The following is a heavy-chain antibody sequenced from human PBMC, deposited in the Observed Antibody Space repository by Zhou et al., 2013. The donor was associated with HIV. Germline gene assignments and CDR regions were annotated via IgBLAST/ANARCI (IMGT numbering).Heavy chain of an antibody. J-gene: IGHJ6*02. CDR3: GRRGLWDDGIEIVRGGMDV. V-gene: IGHV1-8*01. CDR2: INPNSGKG. Sequence: QVQLVQSGAEVKKPGASVKVSCKASGYTFTTSDIHWVRQASGQGLEWMGWINPNSGKGYYAQRFQGRVTMSRNISTTTAHMELSSLRSEDTAVYYCGRRGLWDDGIEIVRGGMDVWGQGTTVTVS. CDR1: GYTFTTSD. D-gene: IGHD3-10*01.